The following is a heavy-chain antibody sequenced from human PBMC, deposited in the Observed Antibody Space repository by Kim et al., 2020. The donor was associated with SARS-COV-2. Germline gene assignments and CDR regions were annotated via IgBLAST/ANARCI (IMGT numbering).Heavy chain of an antibody. CDR2: IYGSGNT. D-gene: IGHD1-7*01. CDR3: AAAVGDQYNRDLDD. J-gene: IGHJ2*01. CDR1: GGSINSYY. V-gene: IGHV4-59*08. Sequence: SETLSLTCTVSGGSINSYYWSWIRQPPGKGLEWIGDIYGSGNTNYNPSLKSRVTISVDTSKKQFSLKLSSVTAADTAVYYCAAAVGDQYNRDLDDGGGGT.